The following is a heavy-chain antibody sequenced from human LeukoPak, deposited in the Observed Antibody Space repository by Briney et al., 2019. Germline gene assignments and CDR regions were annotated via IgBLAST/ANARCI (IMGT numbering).Heavy chain of an antibody. CDR2: IKEDGSET. D-gene: IGHD5-24*01. CDR3: ARETPRRGETRDGYR. CDR1: GFIFKKYW. J-gene: IGHJ4*02. V-gene: IGHV3-7*01. Sequence: GGSLRLSCAASGFIFKKYWMNGVRKVPGKGLESLANIKEDGSETYYADSVKGRFTISRDNPKNLLFLQINSLRVEDTAVYYCARETPRRGETRDGYRWGQGTVVTVSS.